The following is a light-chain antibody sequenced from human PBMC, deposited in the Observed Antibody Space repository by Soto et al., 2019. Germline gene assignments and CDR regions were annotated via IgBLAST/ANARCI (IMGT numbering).Light chain of an antibody. V-gene: IGKV3-15*01. CDR3: QQYNNWPQT. J-gene: IGKJ2*01. Sequence: EIVMTQSPATLSVSPGERATLSCRASQSVSSNLAWYQQKPGQAPRLLIYGASTRATGISARFSGSGSGTAFTLTISSLQSEDFAVYYCQQYNNWPQTFGQGTKLEIK. CDR1: QSVSSN. CDR2: GAS.